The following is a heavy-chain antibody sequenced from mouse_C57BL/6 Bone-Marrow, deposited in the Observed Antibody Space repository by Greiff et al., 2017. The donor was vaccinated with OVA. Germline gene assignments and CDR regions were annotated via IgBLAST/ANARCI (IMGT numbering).Heavy chain of an antibody. D-gene: IGHD4-1*01. CDR1: GYTFTSYG. CDR2: IYPRSGNT. V-gene: IGHV1-81*01. Sequence: VKLQESGAELARPGASVKLSCKASGYTFTSYGISWVKQRTGQGLEWIGEIYPRSGNTYYNEKFKGKATLTADKSSSTAYMELRSLTSEDSAVYFCETGTWGYLDGWGTGTTVTVSS. J-gene: IGHJ1*03. CDR3: ETGTWGYLDG.